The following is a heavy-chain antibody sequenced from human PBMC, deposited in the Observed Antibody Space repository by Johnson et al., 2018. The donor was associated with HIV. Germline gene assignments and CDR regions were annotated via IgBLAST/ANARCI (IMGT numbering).Heavy chain of an antibody. Sequence: QVQLVESGGGVVQPGRSLRLSCAASGFTFSSYAMHWVRQAPGKGLEWVAVISYDGSNKYYADSVKGRFTISRDSAKNTLYLQMNSLRAEDTAVYYCASWHGDYGNAFDIWGQGTMVTVSS. V-gene: IGHV3-30*03. J-gene: IGHJ3*02. CDR1: GFTFSSYA. D-gene: IGHD4-17*01. CDR2: ISYDGSNK. CDR3: ASWHGDYGNAFDI.